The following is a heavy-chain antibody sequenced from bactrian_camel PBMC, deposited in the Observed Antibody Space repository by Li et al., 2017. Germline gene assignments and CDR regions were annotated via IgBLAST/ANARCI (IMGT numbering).Heavy chain of an antibody. CDR1: GYTYNRNC. D-gene: IGHD5*01. Sequence: HVQLVESGGGSVQAGGSLRLSCAASGYTYNRNCMGWFRQVPGKEREGVATDNGVGTTYYGDSVKGRFTCSRDNAKSTLYLQMNSLKPEDTADYYCLPALGSGKEYWGQGTQVTVS. J-gene: IGHJ4*01. CDR3: LPALGSGKEY. V-gene: IGHV3S53*01. CDR2: DNGVGTT.